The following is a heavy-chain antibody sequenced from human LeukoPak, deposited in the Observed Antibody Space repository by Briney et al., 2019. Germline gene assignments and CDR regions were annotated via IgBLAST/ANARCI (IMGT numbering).Heavy chain of an antibody. CDR2: ISSSSSYI. CDR3: ARDKAGGVTYAFDI. V-gene: IGHV3-21*01. J-gene: IGHJ3*02. D-gene: IGHD4-11*01. CDR1: GFTFSSYS. Sequence: GGSLRLSCAASGFTFSSYSMNWVRQAPGKGLEWVSSISSSSSYIYYADSVKGRFTISRDNAKNSLYLQMNSLRAEDTAVYYCARDKAGGVTYAFDIRGQGTMVTVSS.